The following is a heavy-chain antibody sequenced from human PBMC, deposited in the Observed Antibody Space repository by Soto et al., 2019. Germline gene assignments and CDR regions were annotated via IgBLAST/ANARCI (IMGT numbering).Heavy chain of an antibody. J-gene: IGHJ4*02. CDR2: IWYDGSNE. CDR1: GFTFSSYG. V-gene: IGHV3-33*01. D-gene: IGHD2-2*01. Sequence: HPGGSLRLSCAASGFTFSSYGIHWVRQAPGKGLEWVGVIWYDGSNEFYAASVKGRFSISRDNSKNTLYLQMNSLRAEDTAVYHCAREAVASPCSSTSCPNYFAYWGQGTQVTVSS. CDR3: AREAVASPCSSTSCPNYFAY.